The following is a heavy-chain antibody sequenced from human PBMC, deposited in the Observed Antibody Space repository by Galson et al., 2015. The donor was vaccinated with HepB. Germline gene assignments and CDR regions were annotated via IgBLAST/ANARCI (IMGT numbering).Heavy chain of an antibody. CDR2: IKSKTDGGTT. CDR3: TTQGVGFGELGWDAFDI. Sequence: SLRLSCAASGFTFSNAWMSWVRQAPGKGLEWVGRIKSKTDGGTTDYAAPVKGRFTISRDDSKNTLYLQMNSLKTEDTAVYYCTTQGVGFGELGWDAFDIWGQGTMVTVSS. J-gene: IGHJ3*02. D-gene: IGHD3-10*01. CDR1: GFTFSNAW. V-gene: IGHV3-15*01.